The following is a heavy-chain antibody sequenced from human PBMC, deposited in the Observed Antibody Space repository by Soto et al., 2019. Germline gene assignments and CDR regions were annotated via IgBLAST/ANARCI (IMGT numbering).Heavy chain of an antibody. CDR3: ARDLGEYNYYYYGMDV. V-gene: IGHV4-31*03. CDR1: GGSISSGDYY. Sequence: SETLSLTCTVSGGSISSGDYYWSWIRQHPGKGLEWIGYIYYSGSTYYNPSLKSRVTISVDTSKNQFSLKLSSVTAADTAVYYCARDLGEYNYYYYGMDVWGQGTTVTVSS. J-gene: IGHJ6*02. D-gene: IGHD3-10*01. CDR2: IYYSGST.